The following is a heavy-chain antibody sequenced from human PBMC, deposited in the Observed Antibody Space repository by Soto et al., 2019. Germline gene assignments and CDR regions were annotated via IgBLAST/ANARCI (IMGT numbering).Heavy chain of an antibody. CDR3: AKVIVLVPAASYGMDV. V-gene: IGHV4-59*01. J-gene: IGHJ6*02. D-gene: IGHD2-2*01. CDR2: IYYIGST. Sequence: PSGTLSLTCTVSGGSISDYYWGWIRQPPGKGLEWIGYIYYIGSTNYNPSLKSRVTMSVDTSKNQFSLKLMSVTAADTAVYYCAKVIVLVPAASYGMDVWGLGTTVTVSS. CDR1: GGSISDYY.